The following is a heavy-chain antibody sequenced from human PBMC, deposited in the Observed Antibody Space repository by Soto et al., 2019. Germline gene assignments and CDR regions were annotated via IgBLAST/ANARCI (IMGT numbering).Heavy chain of an antibody. CDR2: VSGSGGST. J-gene: IGHJ6*02. CDR1: GFTFGSYA. CDR3: AHNSCGDSLNFGLDV. Sequence: PGGSLRLSCAASGFTFGSYAMSWFRQAPGKGLEWISAVSGSGGSTYYADSVKGRFTISRDNSKDTLYLQMNNLRAEDTAVYYCAHNSCGDSLNFGLDVWGQGTTVTAP. D-gene: IGHD1-1*01. V-gene: IGHV3-23*01.